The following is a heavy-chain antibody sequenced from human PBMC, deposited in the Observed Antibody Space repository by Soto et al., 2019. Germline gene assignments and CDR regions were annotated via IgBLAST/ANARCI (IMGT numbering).Heavy chain of an antibody. J-gene: IGHJ3*02. CDR3: ASPLAPYYYDSNGPRNDAFDI. Sequence: GESLKISCKGSGYSFTSYWIGWVRQMPGKGLGWMGIIYPGDSDTRYSPSFQGQVTISADKSISTAYLQWSSLKASDTAMYYCASPLAPYYYDSNGPRNDAFDIWGQGTMVTVSS. CDR2: IYPGDSDT. D-gene: IGHD3-22*01. V-gene: IGHV5-51*01. CDR1: GYSFTSYW.